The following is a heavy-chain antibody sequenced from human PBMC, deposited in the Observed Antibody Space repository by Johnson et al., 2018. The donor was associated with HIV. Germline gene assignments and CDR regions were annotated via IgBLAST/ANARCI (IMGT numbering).Heavy chain of an antibody. CDR2: IRSKGNDYAT. CDR3: ARGRGYYRFDAVDI. Sequence: EVQLVESGGGVVQPGRSLRLSCAASGFTFSSYGMHWVRQASGKGLEWVGRIRSKGNDYATAYTASVTGRFTISRDDSKNTAYLQMNSLKTEDTAVYYCARGRGYYRFDAVDIWGQGTMVTVSS. J-gene: IGHJ3*02. V-gene: IGHV3-73*01. CDR1: GFTFSSYG. D-gene: IGHD3-22*01.